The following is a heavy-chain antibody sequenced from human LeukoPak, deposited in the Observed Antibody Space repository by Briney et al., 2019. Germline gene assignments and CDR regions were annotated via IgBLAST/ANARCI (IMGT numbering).Heavy chain of an antibody. CDR2: IHRGDYT. J-gene: IGHJ6*04. D-gene: IGHD3-10*02. CDR1: VFTVSSNY. Sequence: PGGCLILAFAAPVFTVSSNYVGSGRQARGKGLGLVSVIHRGDYTYSAESVKGRFTISRDNAKNSLYLQMNSLRAEDTAVYYCAELGITMIGGVWGKGTTVTISS. V-gene: IGHV3-66*01. CDR3: AELGITMIGGV.